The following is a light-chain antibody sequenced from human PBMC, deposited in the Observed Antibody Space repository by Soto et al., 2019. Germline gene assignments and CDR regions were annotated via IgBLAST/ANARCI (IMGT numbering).Light chain of an antibody. CDR2: EVS. V-gene: IGLV2-14*01. CDR3: NSYTSSNTYV. CDR1: SSDVGAHNF. J-gene: IGLJ1*01. Sequence: LTQPASVSGSPGQAITISCSGSSSDVGAHNFVSWYQHHPGKAPKLMIYEVSNRPSGVSNRFSGSKSGNTASLTISGLQAEDEADYYCNSYTSSNTYVFGSGTKVTVL.